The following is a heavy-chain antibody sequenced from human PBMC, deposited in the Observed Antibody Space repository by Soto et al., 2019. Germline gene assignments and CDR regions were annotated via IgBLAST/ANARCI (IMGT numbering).Heavy chain of an antibody. CDR2: IIPIFGTA. V-gene: IGHV1-69*01. Sequence: QVQLVQSGAEVKKPGSSVKVSCKASGGTFSSYAISWVRQAPGQGLKWMGGIIPIFGTANYAQKFQGRVTITADESTSTAYMELSSLRSEDTAVYYCARSIAAADGYYYYGMDVWGQGTTVTVSS. D-gene: IGHD6-13*01. CDR1: GGTFSSYA. CDR3: ARSIAAADGYYYYGMDV. J-gene: IGHJ6*02.